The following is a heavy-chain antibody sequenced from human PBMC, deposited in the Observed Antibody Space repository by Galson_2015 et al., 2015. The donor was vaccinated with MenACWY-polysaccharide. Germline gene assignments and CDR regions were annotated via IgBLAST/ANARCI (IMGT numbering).Heavy chain of an antibody. Sequence: SETLSLTCTVSGGSVNSINYYWTWIRQPPGKGLEWIGYIYYTGTTKYNPSLTSRVTISVDTSKKYFSLKLSSVTAADTAVYYCAGLMAGSPFGWFDPWGQGTLVTVSS. CDR3: AGLMAGSPFGWFDP. CDR1: GGSVNSINYY. D-gene: IGHD6-19*01. V-gene: IGHV4-61*01. CDR2: IYYTGTT. J-gene: IGHJ5*02.